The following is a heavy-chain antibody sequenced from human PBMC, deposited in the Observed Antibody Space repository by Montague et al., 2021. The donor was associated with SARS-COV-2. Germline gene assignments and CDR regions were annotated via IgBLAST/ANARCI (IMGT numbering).Heavy chain of an antibody. D-gene: IGHD3-3*01. Sequence: SETLSLTCTVSGGSISSSSYYWGWIRQPTGKGLEWIGDIYYSGSTYYNPSLKSRVTISVDRSKNQFSLKLSSVTAADTAVHYCARQKMGSVTIFGVVMHDMCFDPWGQGTLVTVSS. V-gene: IGHV4-39*01. CDR2: IYYSGST. CDR3: ARQKMGSVTIFGVVMHDMCFDP. CDR1: GGSISSSSYY. J-gene: IGHJ5*02.